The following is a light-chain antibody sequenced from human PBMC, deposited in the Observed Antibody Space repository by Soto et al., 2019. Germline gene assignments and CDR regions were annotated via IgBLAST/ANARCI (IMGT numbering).Light chain of an antibody. CDR3: QQYKNWPHT. J-gene: IGKJ5*01. Sequence: EIVMTQSPATLSVSPGERATLSCRASQSVSSNLAWYHQKPCQVPRLLIYGASTRATGIPARFSGSGSGTEFTLTISSLQSEDFAVYYCQQYKNWPHTFGQGTRLEIK. CDR2: GAS. CDR1: QSVSSN. V-gene: IGKV3-15*01.